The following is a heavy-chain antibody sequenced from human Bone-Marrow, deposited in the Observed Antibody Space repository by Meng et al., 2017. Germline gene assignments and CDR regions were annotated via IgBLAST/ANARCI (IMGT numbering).Heavy chain of an antibody. V-gene: IGHV3-23*01. CDR3: ARSAQDIFTPYDSSGYYLPTWYFDL. Sequence: GGSLRLSCAASGFTFSSYAMSWVRQAPGKGLEWVSAISGSGGSTYYADSVKGRFTISRDNSKNTLYLQMNSLRAEDTAVYYCARSAQDIFTPYDSSGYYLPTWYFDLWGRGTLVTVSS. D-gene: IGHD3-22*01. CDR2: ISGSGGST. CDR1: GFTFSSYA. J-gene: IGHJ2*01.